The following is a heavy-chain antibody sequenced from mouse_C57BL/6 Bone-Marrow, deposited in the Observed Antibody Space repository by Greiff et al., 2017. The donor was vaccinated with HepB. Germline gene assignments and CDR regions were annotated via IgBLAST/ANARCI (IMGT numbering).Heavy chain of an antibody. J-gene: IGHJ3*01. CDR3: ARLAYYDYVLFAY. CDR1: GYTFTDYN. D-gene: IGHD2-4*01. CDR2: INPNNGGT. V-gene: IGHV1-18*01. Sequence: VQLQQSGPELVKPGASVKIPCKASGYTFTDYNMDWVKQSHGKSLEWIGDINPNNGGTIYNQKFKGKATLTVDKSSSTAYMELRSLTSEDTAVYYCARLAYYDYVLFAYWGQGTLVTVSA.